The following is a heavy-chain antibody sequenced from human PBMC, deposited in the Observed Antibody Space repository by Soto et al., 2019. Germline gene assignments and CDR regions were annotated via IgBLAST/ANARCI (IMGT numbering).Heavy chain of an antibody. CDR1: GGTFSSYA. J-gene: IGHJ6*02. CDR3: ARENSSSCLNYYYYYGMDV. V-gene: IGHV1-69*13. CDR2: IIPIFGTA. Sequence: SVKVSCKASGGTFSSYAISWVLQAPGQGLEWMGGIIPIFGTANYAQKFQGRVTITADESTSTAYMELSSLRSEDTAVYYCARENSSSCLNYYYYYGMDVWGQGTTVTVSS. D-gene: IGHD6-13*01.